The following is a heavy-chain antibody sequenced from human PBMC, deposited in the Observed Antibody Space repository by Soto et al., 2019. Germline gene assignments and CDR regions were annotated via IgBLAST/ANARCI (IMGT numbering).Heavy chain of an antibody. CDR2: ISWNSDTI. CDR1: GFTFDNYA. D-gene: IGHD1-26*01. J-gene: IGHJ4*02. Sequence: EVQLVESGGGLVQPGRSLRLSCGASGFTFDNYAIHWVRQAPGKGLEWVSGISWNSDTIGSADSVKGRFTISRDNAKKSVYLQMNSLRAEDTALYYCANAIPPGSYYSAVDYWGQGTLVTVSS. CDR3: ANAIPPGSYYSAVDY. V-gene: IGHV3-9*01.